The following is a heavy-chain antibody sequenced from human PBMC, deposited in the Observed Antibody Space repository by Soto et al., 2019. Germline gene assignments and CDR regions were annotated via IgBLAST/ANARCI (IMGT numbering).Heavy chain of an antibody. CDR2: IYYSGGT. J-gene: IGHJ5*02. V-gene: IGHV4-31*02. CDR1: GASLGSGDYY. D-gene: IGHD3-22*01. CDR3: ASIYDSSGYYYGNNWFDP. Sequence: SETLFLTCTVSGASLGSGDYYWSWIRQHPGKGLEWIGYIYYSGGTYYNPSLKSRVTISVDTSKNQFSLELSSVTAADTAVYYCASIYDSSGYYYGNNWFDPWGQGTLVTVSS.